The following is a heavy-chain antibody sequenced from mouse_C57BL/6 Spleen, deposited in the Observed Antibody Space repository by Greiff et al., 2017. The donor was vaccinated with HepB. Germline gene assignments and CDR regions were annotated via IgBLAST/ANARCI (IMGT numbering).Heavy chain of an antibody. CDR3: VREDFDFDY. J-gene: IGHJ2*01. Sequence: EVKVVESGGGLVQPKGSLKLSCAASGFSFNTYAMNWVRQAPGKGLERVARIRSKSNNYATYYADSVKDRFTISRDDSESMIYLQMNNWKTEDTDMYYCVREDFDFDYWGQGTTLTVSS. CDR1: GFSFNTYA. CDR2: IRSKSNNYAT. V-gene: IGHV10-1*01.